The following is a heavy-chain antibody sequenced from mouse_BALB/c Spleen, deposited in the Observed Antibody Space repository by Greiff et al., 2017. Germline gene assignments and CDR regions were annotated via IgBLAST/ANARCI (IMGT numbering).Heavy chain of an antibody. V-gene: IGHV5-17*02. CDR2: ISSGSSTI. CDR1: GFTFSSFG. D-gene: IGHD1-1*01. CDR3: ARSAVVARYFDV. J-gene: IGHJ1*01. Sequence: EVNLVESGGGLVQPGGSRKLSCAASGFTFSSFGMHWVRQAPEKGLEWVAYISSGSSTIYYADTVKGRFTISRDNPKNTLFLQMTSLRSEDTAMYYCARSAVVARYFDVWGAGTTVTVSA.